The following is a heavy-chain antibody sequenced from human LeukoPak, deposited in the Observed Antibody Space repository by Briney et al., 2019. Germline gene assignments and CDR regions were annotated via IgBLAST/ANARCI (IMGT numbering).Heavy chain of an antibody. Sequence: SETLSLTCAVYGGSFSGYYWSWIRQPPGEGLEWIGEIYHSGSTNYNPSLKSRVTMSVDTSKNQFSLKLTSATAADTAVYYCARRTLRGVIKYWGQGTLVTVSS. V-gene: IGHV4-34*01. CDR1: GGSFSGYY. D-gene: IGHD3-10*01. CDR3: ARRTLRGVIKY. J-gene: IGHJ4*02. CDR2: IYHSGST.